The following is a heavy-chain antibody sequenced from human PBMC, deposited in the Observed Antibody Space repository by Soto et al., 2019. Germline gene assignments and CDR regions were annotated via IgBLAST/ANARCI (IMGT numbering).Heavy chain of an antibody. Sequence: KPSETLSLTCAVYGGSFSNYYWNWIRQPPGKGLEWIGEINYSGSTDYNPSLKSRVTMSVDTSKNQFSLKLTSVTAADTAVYYCARVGRYTSGWYLDYLDYWGQGTMVTVYS. V-gene: IGHV4-34*01. CDR2: INYSGST. D-gene: IGHD6-19*01. J-gene: IGHJ4*02. CDR3: ARVGRYTSGWYLDYLDY. CDR1: GGSFSNYY.